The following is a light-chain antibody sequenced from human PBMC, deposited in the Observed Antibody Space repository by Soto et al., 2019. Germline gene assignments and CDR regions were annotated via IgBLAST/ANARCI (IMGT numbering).Light chain of an antibody. Sequence: EVVLTQSPGTLSLSPGERATLSCRASQSVRNSYLAWYQQKPGQAPRLLTSGASSRSTGIPARFSGSGSGTDFTLTIDNLEPEDFAVYYCQQRSSWPPITCGQGTRLEIK. V-gene: IGKV3D-20*02. CDR3: QQRSSWPPIT. J-gene: IGKJ5*01. CDR1: QSVRNSY. CDR2: GAS.